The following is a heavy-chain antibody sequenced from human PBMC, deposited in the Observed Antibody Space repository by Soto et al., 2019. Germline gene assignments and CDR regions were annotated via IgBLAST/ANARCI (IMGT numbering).Heavy chain of an antibody. CDR3: AKGPEYDIMNGCDY. CDR1: GFTFSLSA. D-gene: IGHD6-19*01. J-gene: IGHJ4*02. CDR2: LSGGGSTT. V-gene: IGHV3-23*01. Sequence: EVQLLESGGGFVQPGESLRLSCAASGFTFSLSAMSWVRQAPGRGLDWVSSLSGGGSTTDYADSVKGRFTISRDNSKNTGHLQMNSLRAEDTAVYYCAKGPEYDIMNGCDYWGQGALGTVSS.